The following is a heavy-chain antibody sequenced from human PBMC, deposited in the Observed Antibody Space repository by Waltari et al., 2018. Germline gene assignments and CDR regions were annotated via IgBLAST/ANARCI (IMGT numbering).Heavy chain of an antibody. Sequence: QVQLVQSGAEVKNPGASVKVSCQASGYNFNGHYIHWVRQAPGQGLEWLGWINSNTGGTKYAQKFQGRVTMTRAASITTVYKELSSLRSDDTAVYYCARDGSGSYWYYMDVWGKGTTVTISS. CDR1: GYNFNGHY. D-gene: IGHD3-10*01. CDR3: ARDGSGSYWYYMDV. V-gene: IGHV1-2*02. CDR2: INSNTGGT. J-gene: IGHJ6*03.